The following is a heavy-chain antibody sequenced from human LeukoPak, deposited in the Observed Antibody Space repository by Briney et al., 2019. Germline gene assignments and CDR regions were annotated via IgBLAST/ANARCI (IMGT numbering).Heavy chain of an antibody. CDR1: GGAISSGGYY. Sequence: SETLSLTCTVSGGAISSGGYYWSWIRQPPGKGLEWIGEINHSGSTNYNPSLKSRVTISVDTSKNQFSLKLSSVTAADTAVYYCARGLNYDFWSGYYYEGWPNWFDPWGQGTLVTVSS. J-gene: IGHJ5*02. CDR3: ARGLNYDFWSGYYYEGWPNWFDP. D-gene: IGHD3-3*01. CDR2: INHSGST. V-gene: IGHV4-34*01.